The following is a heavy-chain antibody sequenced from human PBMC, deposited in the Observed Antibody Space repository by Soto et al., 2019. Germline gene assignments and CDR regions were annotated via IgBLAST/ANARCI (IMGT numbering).Heavy chain of an antibody. CDR2: ISGSGGST. V-gene: IGHV3-23*01. CDR1: GFTFSSYA. CDR3: AKDPYYYDSSGYHGAFDI. J-gene: IGHJ3*02. D-gene: IGHD3-22*01. Sequence: SGGSLRLSCAASGFTFSSYAMSWVRQAPGKGLEWVSAISGSGGSTYYADSVKGRFTISRDNSKNTLYLQMNSLRAEDTAVYYCAKDPYYYDSSGYHGAFDIWGQGTMVTVSS.